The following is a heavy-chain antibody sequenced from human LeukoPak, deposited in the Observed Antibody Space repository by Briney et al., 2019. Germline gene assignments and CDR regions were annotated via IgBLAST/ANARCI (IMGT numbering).Heavy chain of an antibody. V-gene: IGHV1-2*06. CDR2: INPNSGGT. D-gene: IGHD5-18*01. CDR3: ARGPRGYSYGPTLDY. J-gene: IGHJ4*02. Sequence: ASVKVPCKASGYTFTGYYMHWVRQAPGQGLEWMGRINPNSGGTNYAQKFQGRVTMTRDTSISTAYMELSRLRSDDTAVYYCARGPRGYSYGPTLDYWGQGTLVTVSS. CDR1: GYTFTGYY.